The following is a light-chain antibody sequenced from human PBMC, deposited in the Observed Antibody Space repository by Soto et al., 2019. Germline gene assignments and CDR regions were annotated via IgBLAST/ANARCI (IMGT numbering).Light chain of an antibody. J-gene: IGLJ2*01. CDR1: SRDVGGYDY. Sequence: QSVLTQPASVPGSPGQSITISCTGTSRDVGGYDYVSWYHQHPDKAPKLIIFEVSHRPSGVSNRFSGSKSGNTASLTISGLQAEDEADYYCTSYTRSRTLLFGGGTKLTVL. V-gene: IGLV2-14*01. CDR2: EVS. CDR3: TSYTRSRTLL.